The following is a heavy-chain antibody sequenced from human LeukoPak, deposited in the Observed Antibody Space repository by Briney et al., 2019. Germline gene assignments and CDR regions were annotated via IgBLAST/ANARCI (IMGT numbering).Heavy chain of an antibody. J-gene: IGHJ6*02. D-gene: IGHD3-22*01. CDR2: ITNDGSST. CDR1: GLTFSSHW. Sequence: GGSLRLSCAASGLTFSSHWMHWVRQAPGKGLVWVSRITNDGSSTTYADSVKGRFTISRDNAKNMLYLQVNSLRAEDTAVYYCARGAYDSSGYYSSGMDVWGQGTTVTVSS. CDR3: ARGAYDSSGYYSSGMDV. V-gene: IGHV3-74*01.